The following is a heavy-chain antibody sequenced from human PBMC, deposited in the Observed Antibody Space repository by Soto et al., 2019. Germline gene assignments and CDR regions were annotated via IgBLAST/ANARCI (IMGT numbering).Heavy chain of an antibody. CDR1: GFTFSSYA. Sequence: EVQLLESGGGLVQPGGSVRLSCAASGFTFSSYAMSWVRQAPGKGLEWVSAISGSGGSTYYADSVKGRFTISRDNSKNTLYLKMNSLRPDETAVYSCAKEGAGESSGWYPMYYYYGMDVWGQGTTVTVSS. CDR2: ISGSGGST. D-gene: IGHD6-19*01. J-gene: IGHJ6*02. CDR3: AKEGAGESSGWYPMYYYYGMDV. V-gene: IGHV3-23*01.